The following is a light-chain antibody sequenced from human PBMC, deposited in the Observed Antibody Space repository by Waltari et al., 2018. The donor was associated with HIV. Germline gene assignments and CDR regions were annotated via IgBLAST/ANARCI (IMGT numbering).Light chain of an antibody. J-gene: IGLJ3*02. CDR3: AVWDVSLNGRV. Sequence: QSVLSQPPSASGTPGQRVTFSCSGSSSNIGSNHVYWYQQFPGTAPKLLIYRNYQRSSGVPDRSSGSKSGTSASLAISGLRSEDEADYYCAVWDVSLNGRVFGGGTKLTVL. CDR1: SSNIGSNH. CDR2: RNY. V-gene: IGLV1-47*01.